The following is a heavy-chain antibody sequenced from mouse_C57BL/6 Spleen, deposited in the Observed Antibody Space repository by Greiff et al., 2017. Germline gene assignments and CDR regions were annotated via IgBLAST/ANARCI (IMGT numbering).Heavy chain of an antibody. V-gene: IGHV5-12*01. Sequence: EVKLMESGGGLVQPGGSLKLSCAASGFTFSDYYMYWVRQTPEKRLEWVAYISNGGGSTYYPDTVKGRFTISRDNAKNTLYLQMSRLKSEDTAMYYCARQIYYYGSSYIDYWGQGTTLTVSS. D-gene: IGHD1-1*01. CDR2: ISNGGGST. CDR3: ARQIYYYGSSYIDY. CDR1: GFTFSDYY. J-gene: IGHJ2*01.